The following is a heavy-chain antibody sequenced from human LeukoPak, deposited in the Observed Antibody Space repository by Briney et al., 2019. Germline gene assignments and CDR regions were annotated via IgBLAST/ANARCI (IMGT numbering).Heavy chain of an antibody. CDR1: GYTLTELS. V-gene: IGHV1-24*01. J-gene: IGHJ4*02. CDR2: FDPEDGET. CDR3: ATRMKYDYVWGSYRGGLDY. D-gene: IGHD3-16*02. Sequence: ASVKVSCKVSGYTLTELSMHWVRQAPGKGLEWMGGFDPEDGETIYAQKFQGRVTMTEDTSTDTAYMELSSLRSEDTAVYYCATRMKYDYVWGSYRGGLDYWGQGTLVTVSS.